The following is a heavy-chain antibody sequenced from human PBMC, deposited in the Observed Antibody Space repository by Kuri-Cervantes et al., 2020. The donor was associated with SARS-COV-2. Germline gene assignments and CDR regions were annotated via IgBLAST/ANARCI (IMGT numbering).Heavy chain of an antibody. CDR1: GYSISSGYY. CDR3: ARVRAKVGGNVDY. CDR2: IYYSGST. D-gene: IGHD4-23*01. J-gene: IGHJ4*02. V-gene: IGHV4-38-2*01. Sequence: SETLSLTCAVSGYSISSGYYWGWIRQPPGKGLEWIGSIYYSGSTYYNPSLKSRVTISVDTSKNQFSLKLSSVTATDTAVYYCARVRAKVGGNVDYWGQGTLVTDSS.